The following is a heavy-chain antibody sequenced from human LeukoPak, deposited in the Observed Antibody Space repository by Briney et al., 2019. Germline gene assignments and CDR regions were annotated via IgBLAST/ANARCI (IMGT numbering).Heavy chain of an antibody. D-gene: IGHD3-10*01. V-gene: IGHV4-39*02. J-gene: IGHJ3*02. Sequence: SETLSLTCFVSGGSINSNNDYWGWIRQPPGKGLEWLGSIYYTGRTYYNPSLKSRVTISVDTSKNQFSLTLDSVTAADTAVYYCAKEGDYYGSGSYRDGFDIWGQGTRATVSS. CDR1: GGSINSNNDY. CDR2: IYYTGRT. CDR3: AKEGDYYGSGSYRDGFDI.